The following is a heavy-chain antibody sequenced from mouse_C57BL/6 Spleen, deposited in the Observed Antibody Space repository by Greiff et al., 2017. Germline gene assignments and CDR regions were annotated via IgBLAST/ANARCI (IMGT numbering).Heavy chain of an antibody. V-gene: IGHV1-82*01. CDR3: AATGTAMDY. J-gene: IGHJ4*01. CDR1: GYAFSSSW. D-gene: IGHD4-1*01. Sequence: VKLMESGPELVKPGASVKISCKASGYAFSSSWMNWVKQRPGKGLEWIGRIYPGDGDTNYNGKFTGKATLTGDKSSSTAYMQRSSLTSEDSAVYFCAATGTAMDYWGQGTSVTVSS. CDR2: IYPGDGDT.